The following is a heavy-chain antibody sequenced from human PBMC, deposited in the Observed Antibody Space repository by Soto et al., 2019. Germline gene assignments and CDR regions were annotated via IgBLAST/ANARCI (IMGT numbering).Heavy chain of an antibody. D-gene: IGHD3-22*01. J-gene: IGHJ3*02. CDR1: GGTFSSYA. CDR2: IIPIFGTA. CDR3: ARATYYYDSSGYWADFDI. V-gene: IGHV1-69*13. Sequence: SVKVSCKASGGTFSSYAISWVRQAPGQGLEWMGGIIPIFGTANYAQKFQGRVTITADESTSTAYMELSSLRSEDTAVYYCARATYYYDSSGYWADFDIWGQVTMVTVSS.